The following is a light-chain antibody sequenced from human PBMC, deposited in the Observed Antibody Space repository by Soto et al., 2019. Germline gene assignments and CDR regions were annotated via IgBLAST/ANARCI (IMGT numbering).Light chain of an antibody. Sequence: EILMTQSPATLSVSPGERATLSCRASQSVSSDLAWYQQKPGQAPRLLIYGASNRATGIPARFSGSGSGTEFTLTISSLQSEDFAFYFCQHYNDWPKTFGQGTKVDIK. V-gene: IGKV3-15*01. CDR2: GAS. CDR1: QSVSSD. CDR3: QHYNDWPKT. J-gene: IGKJ1*01.